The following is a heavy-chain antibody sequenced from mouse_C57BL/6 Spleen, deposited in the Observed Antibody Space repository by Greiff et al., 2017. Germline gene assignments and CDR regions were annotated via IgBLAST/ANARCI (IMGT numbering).Heavy chain of an antibody. J-gene: IGHJ2*02. CDR3: ASTVSTKRYYLDY. V-gene: IGHV1-53*01. CDR2: INPSHGGT. CDR1: GYTFTSYW. Sequence: QVQLQQPGTELVKPGASVKLSCKASGYTFTSYWMHWVKQRPGQGLEWIGNINPSHGGTNYNEKFKSKATLTVDKSTSTAYMQLSSLPSEDSAVYYSASTVSTKRYYLDYWGQGTSLTVSS. D-gene: IGHD2-4*01.